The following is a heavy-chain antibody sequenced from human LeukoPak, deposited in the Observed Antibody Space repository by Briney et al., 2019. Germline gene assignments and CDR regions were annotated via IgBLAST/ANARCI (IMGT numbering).Heavy chain of an antibody. D-gene: IGHD5-12*01. J-gene: IGHJ4*02. V-gene: IGHV4-34*01. Sequence: PSETLSLTCAVYGGSFSGYYWSWIRQPPGKGLEWIGEINHSGSTNYNPSLKSRVTISVDTSKNQFSLKLSSVTAADTAVYYCARAEMATITGGYSDYWGQGTLVTVSS. CDR1: GGSFSGYY. CDR2: INHSGST. CDR3: ARAEMATITGGYSDY.